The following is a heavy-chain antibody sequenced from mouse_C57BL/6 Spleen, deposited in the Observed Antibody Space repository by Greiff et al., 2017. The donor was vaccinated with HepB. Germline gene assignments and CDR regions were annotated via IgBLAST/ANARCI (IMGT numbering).Heavy chain of an antibody. J-gene: IGHJ4*01. CDR3: ARGGYYGSSYPYAMDY. CDR1: GYTFTSYG. Sequence: QVQLQQSGAELARPGASVKLSCKASGYTFTSYGISWVKQRTGQGLEWIGEIYPRSGNTYYNEKFKGKATLTADKSSSTAYMELSSLTSEDSAVYFCARGGYYGSSYPYAMDYWGQGTSVTVSS. V-gene: IGHV1-81*01. D-gene: IGHD1-1*01. CDR2: IYPRSGNT.